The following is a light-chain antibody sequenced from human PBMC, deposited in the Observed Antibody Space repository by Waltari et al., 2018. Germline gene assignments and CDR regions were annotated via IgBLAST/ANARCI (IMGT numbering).Light chain of an antibody. J-gene: IGKJ3*01. CDR1: QGISSY. CDR2: KAS. Sequence: DIQMTQSPSSLSASVGDRVTITCRASQGISSYLAWYQQKPGKAPKLLIYKASTLQSGVPSRFSGSGSGTEFTLTISSLQTEDFATYYCQQHNSNPFTFGPGTKLDIK. CDR3: QQHNSNPFT. V-gene: IGKV1-9*01.